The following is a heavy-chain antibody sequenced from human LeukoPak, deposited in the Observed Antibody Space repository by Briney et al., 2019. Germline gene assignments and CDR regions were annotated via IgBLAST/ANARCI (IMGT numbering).Heavy chain of an antibody. J-gene: IGHJ4*02. CDR1: GGSISSGSYY. CDR3: ARRYSNYFFDY. CDR2: IYTSGST. D-gene: IGHD4-11*01. V-gene: IGHV4-61*02. Sequence: SQTLSLTCTASGGSISSGSYYWSWIRQPAGKGLEWIGRIYTSGSTNYNPSLKSRVTISVDTSKNQFSLKLSSVTAADTAVYYCARRYSNYFFDYWGQGTLVTVSS.